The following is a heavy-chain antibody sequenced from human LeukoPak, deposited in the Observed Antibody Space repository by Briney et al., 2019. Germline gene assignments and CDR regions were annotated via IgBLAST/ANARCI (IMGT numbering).Heavy chain of an antibody. J-gene: IGHJ5*02. CDR1: GYSFTSYW. D-gene: IGHD1-14*01. V-gene: IGHV5-51*03. Sequence: KPGESLKISCKGSGYSFTSYWIGWVRQMPGKGLEWMGYIYPGDSDTRYTPSFQGQATISANKSIITAYPPWSSLTASDTAMYYCALYRDWFDPWGQGTLVTASS. CDR3: ALYRDWFDP. CDR2: IYPGDSDT.